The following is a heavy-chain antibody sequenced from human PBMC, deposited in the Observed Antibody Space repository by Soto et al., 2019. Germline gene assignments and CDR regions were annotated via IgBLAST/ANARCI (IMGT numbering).Heavy chain of an antibody. CDR3: VRDTGRSGPGV. Sequence: EVQLVESGGDLVQPGGSLRLSCAASGFTFSDFWMSWVRQAPGKGLEWVANINQDGSEKYYVDSLMGRFTISRDNAKNTLDLHVTSLRGEDTAVYYCVRDTGRSGPGVWGQGSLVTVSS. V-gene: IGHV3-7*05. CDR2: INQDGSEK. D-gene: IGHD3-10*01. CDR1: GFTFSDFW. J-gene: IGHJ4*02.